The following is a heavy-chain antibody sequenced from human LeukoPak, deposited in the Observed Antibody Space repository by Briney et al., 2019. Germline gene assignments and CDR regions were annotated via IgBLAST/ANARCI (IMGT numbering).Heavy chain of an antibody. CDR2: TYYRSKWFN. D-gene: IGHD2/OR15-2a*01. V-gene: IGHV6-1*01. CDR3: ARVSGRIDP. CDR1: GDSVSSNSAA. J-gene: IGHJ5*02. Sequence: QTLSLTCAISGDSVSSNSAAWNWIRQSPSGGLEWLGRTYYRSKWFNDYAVSVRSRITITPDTSKNQFSLQLNSVTPEDTAVYYCARVSGRIDPWGQGILVTVSS.